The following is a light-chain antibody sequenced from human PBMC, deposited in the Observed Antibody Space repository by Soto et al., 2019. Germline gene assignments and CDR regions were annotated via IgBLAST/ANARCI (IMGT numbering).Light chain of an antibody. J-gene: IGLJ1*01. V-gene: IGLV2-14*01. CDR1: SSDVGGYNY. CDR3: SSYTSSSTPLV. Sequence: QSALTQPASVSGSPGQSITISCTGTSSDVGGYNYVSWYQQHPGKAPKLMIYDVSNRPSGVSNRFSGSKSGNTASLTISWLQAEDEADYCCSSYTSSSTPLVFGTGTKLTVL. CDR2: DVS.